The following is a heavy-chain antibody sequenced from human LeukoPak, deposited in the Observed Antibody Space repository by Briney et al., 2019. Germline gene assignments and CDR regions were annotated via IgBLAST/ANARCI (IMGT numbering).Heavy chain of an antibody. Sequence: ASVKVSCKASGYTFTGYYMHWVRQAPGQGLEWMGGIIPIFGTANYAQKFQGRVTITADESTSTAYMELSSLRSEDTAVYYCARDRGIRLGADFDYWGQGTLVTVSS. CDR2: IIPIFGTA. D-gene: IGHD5-18*01. CDR3: ARDRGIRLGADFDY. J-gene: IGHJ4*02. V-gene: IGHV1-69*13. CDR1: GYTFTGYY.